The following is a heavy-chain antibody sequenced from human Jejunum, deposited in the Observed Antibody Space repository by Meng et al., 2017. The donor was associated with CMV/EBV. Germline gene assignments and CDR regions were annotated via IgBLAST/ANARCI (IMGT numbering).Heavy chain of an antibody. V-gene: IGHV3-74*01. CDR1: GVTISKYW. D-gene: IGHD3-3*01. CDR2: INSDGTSI. CDR3: KRVESGYYGYFDY. J-gene: IGHJ4*02. Sequence: GVTISKYWMQWGRQAPGKGMGWVSRINSDGTSISYADAVKGRCTISRDNAKNTLYLQMNSLRAEDTDVYYCKRVESGYYGYFDYWGQGTPVTVSS.